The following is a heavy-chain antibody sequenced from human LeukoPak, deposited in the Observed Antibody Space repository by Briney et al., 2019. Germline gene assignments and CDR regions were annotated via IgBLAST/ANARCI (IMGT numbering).Heavy chain of an antibody. D-gene: IGHD3-22*01. CDR2: ISGSGGST. J-gene: IGHJ4*02. CDR3: AKSPQPEYYYDSSGYPEGFDY. V-gene: IGHV3-23*01. Sequence: GGSLRLSCAASGFTFSSYAMSWVRQAPGKGLEWVSAISGSGGSTNYADSVKGRFTISRDNSKNTLYLQMDSLRAEDTAVYYCAKSPQPEYYYDSSGYPEGFDYWGQGTLVTVSS. CDR1: GFTFSSYA.